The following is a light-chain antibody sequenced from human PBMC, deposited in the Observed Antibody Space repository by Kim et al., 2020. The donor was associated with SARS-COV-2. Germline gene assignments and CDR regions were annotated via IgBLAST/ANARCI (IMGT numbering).Light chain of an antibody. CDR3: QQYDNLPPQP. CDR2: DAS. J-gene: IGKJ4*01. CDR1: QDISNY. Sequence: DIQMTQSPSSLSASVGDRVTITCQASQDISNYLNWYQQKPGKAPKLLIYDASNLETGVPSRFSGSGSGTDFTFTISSLQPEDIATYYCQQYDNLPPQPFGGGTKVDIK. V-gene: IGKV1-33*01.